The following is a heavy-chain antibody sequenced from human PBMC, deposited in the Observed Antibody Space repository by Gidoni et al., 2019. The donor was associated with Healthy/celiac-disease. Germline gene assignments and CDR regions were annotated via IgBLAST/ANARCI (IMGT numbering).Heavy chain of an antibody. V-gene: IGHV3-21*01. J-gene: IGHJ3*02. CDR1: GFTFSSYS. D-gene: IGHD1-26*01. CDR3: ARDRGWEPNGGAFDI. Sequence: EVQLVESGGGLVKPGGSLRLSCAASGFTFSSYSMNWVRQAPGKGLEWVSSSSSSSSYIYYADSVKGRFTISRDNAKNSLDLQMNSLRAEDTAVYYCARDRGWEPNGGAFDIWGQGTMVTVSS. CDR2: SSSSSSYI.